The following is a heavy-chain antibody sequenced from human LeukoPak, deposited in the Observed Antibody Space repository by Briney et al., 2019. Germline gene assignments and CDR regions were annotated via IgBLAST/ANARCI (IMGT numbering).Heavy chain of an antibody. CDR2: IHYSGRT. CDR1: GGPISSSSYY. Sequence: SQTLSLTCTVSGGPISSSSYYWGWIRQPPGKRLEWIGSIHYSGRTYDNPSLKSRVTISLDTSKNHFSLKLSSVTAADTAVYYCARPLGYCSGGSCYGDAFDIWGQGTMVTVSS. J-gene: IGHJ3*02. CDR3: ARPLGYCSGGSCYGDAFDI. D-gene: IGHD2-15*01. V-gene: IGHV4-39*02.